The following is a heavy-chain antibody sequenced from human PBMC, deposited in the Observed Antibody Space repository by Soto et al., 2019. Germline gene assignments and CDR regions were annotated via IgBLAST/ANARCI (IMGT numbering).Heavy chain of an antibody. Sequence: QVQLVQSGAEVKKPGSSVRVSCKASGGTFSSYAISWVRQAPGQGLEWMGGTIPIFGTENYARKFQDRVTITADESTSTAYMELSSLRSEDTAVYYCARDHIVGSKYYYGMDVWGQGTTVIVS. J-gene: IGHJ6*02. V-gene: IGHV1-69*01. CDR1: GGTFSSYA. D-gene: IGHD3-22*01. CDR3: ARDHIVGSKYYYGMDV. CDR2: TIPIFGTE.